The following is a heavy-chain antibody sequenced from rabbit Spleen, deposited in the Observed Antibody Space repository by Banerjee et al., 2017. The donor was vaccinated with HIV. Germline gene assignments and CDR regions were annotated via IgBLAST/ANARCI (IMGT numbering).Heavy chain of an antibody. CDR3: ARDTGSSFSSYGMDL. J-gene: IGHJ6*01. D-gene: IGHD8-1*01. Sequence: QSLEESGGDLVKPGASLTLTCTASGFSFSNSDYMCWVRQAPGKGLEWIACIAGSGSGFTYSATWAKGRFTCSKTSSTTVTLQMTSLTVADTATYFCARDTGSSFSSYGMDLWGQGTLVTVS. CDR1: GFSFSNSDY. V-gene: IGHV1S40*01. CDR2: IAGSGSGFT.